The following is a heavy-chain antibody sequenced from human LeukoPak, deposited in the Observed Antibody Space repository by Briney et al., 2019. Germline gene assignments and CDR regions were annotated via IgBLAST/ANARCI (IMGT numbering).Heavy chain of an antibody. CDR2: IYPGDSDT. V-gene: IGHV5-51*01. Sequence: GESLKISCKGSGYSFTSYWIGWVRQMPGKGLEWMGTIYPGDSDTRYSPSFQGQVTISADKSISTAYLQWSSLKASDTAMYYCARVTYYYDSSGYAIWIFDPWGQGTLVTVSS. CDR3: ARVTYYYDSSGYAIWIFDP. CDR1: GYSFTSYW. J-gene: IGHJ5*02. D-gene: IGHD3-22*01.